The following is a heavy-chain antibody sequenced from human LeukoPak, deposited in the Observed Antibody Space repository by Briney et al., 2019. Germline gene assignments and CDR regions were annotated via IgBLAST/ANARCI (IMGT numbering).Heavy chain of an antibody. CDR2: IYYSGST. Sequence: SETLSLTCTVCGGSIRSYYWSWLRQPPGKGLEWVGYIYYSGSTNYNPSLKSRVTISVDTSKNQFSLKLSAVTAADTAVYYCARTHMYSSGWYHYYYGMDVWGQGTTVTVSS. CDR1: GGSIRSYY. J-gene: IGHJ6*02. CDR3: ARTHMYSSGWYHYYYGMDV. D-gene: IGHD6-19*01. V-gene: IGHV4-59*08.